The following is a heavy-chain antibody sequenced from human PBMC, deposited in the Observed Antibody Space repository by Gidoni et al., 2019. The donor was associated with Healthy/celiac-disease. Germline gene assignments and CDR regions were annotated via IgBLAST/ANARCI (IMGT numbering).Heavy chain of an antibody. CDR1: GFTFDAYA. V-gene: IGHV3-9*01. Sequence: EVQLVESGGGLVQPGRSLRLSCAASGFTFDAYAMHWVRQAPGKGLEWVSGISWNSGSIGYADSVKGRFTISRDNAKNSLYLQMNSLRAEDTALYYCAKGRSGEQQLVRGGFDYWGQGTLVTASS. J-gene: IGHJ4*02. CDR3: AKGRSGEQQLVRGGFDY. CDR2: ISWNSGSI. D-gene: IGHD6-13*01.